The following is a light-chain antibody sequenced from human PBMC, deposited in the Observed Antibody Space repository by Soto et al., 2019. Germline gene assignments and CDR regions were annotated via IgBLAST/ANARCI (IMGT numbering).Light chain of an antibody. V-gene: IGKV1-27*01. Sequence: GDRVTITCRASQGISNYLAWYQQKPGKVPKLLIYAASTLQSGIPSRFSGSGSGTDFTLTINSLQPEDVATYYCPKYNSAPFTFGPGTTVYIK. CDR3: PKYNSAPFT. CDR1: QGISNY. CDR2: AAS. J-gene: IGKJ3*01.